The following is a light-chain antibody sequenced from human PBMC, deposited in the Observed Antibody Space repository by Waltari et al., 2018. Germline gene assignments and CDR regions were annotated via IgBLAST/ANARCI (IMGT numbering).Light chain of an antibody. CDR1: QTILDNADKSNY. V-gene: IGKV4-1*01. Sequence: DFVMTQSPDSLAVSLGGRATINCRSSQTILDNADKSNYLAWYQHKPGTPPKLLISWASARESGVPDRFTGSGSGTDFTLTITSLQAEDVAIYYCQQYYATPRTFGQGTKVEVK. J-gene: IGKJ1*01. CDR2: WAS. CDR3: QQYYATPRT.